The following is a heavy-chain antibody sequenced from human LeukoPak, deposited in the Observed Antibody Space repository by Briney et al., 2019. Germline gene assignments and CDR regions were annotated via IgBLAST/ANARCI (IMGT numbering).Heavy chain of an antibody. J-gene: IGHJ4*02. CDR2: IYSSGSI. V-gene: IGHV4-31*03. Sequence: SQTLSLTCTVSGASITSGFYYWTWIRQHPGKGLEWIGYIYSSGSIYYNPSLKSRLTISLHTSENQFSLELSSVTAADTAVYYCARDFHDSSGYYYSNDYWGQGTLVTVSS. CDR1: GASITSGFYY. CDR3: ARDFHDSSGYYYSNDY. D-gene: IGHD3-22*01.